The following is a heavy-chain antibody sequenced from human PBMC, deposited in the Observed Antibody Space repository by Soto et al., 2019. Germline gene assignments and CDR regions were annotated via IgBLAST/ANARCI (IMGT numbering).Heavy chain of an antibody. V-gene: IGHV3-30*18. J-gene: IGHJ4*02. D-gene: IGHD3-10*01. CDR1: GFTFSSYG. CDR2: ISYDGSNK. CDR3: AKDRPHYGSGSSLDY. Sequence: QSGGSLRLSCAASGFTFSSYGMHWVRQAPGKGLEWVAVISYDGSNKYYADSVKGRFTISRDNSKNTLYLQMNSLRAEDTAVYYCAKDRPHYGSGSSLDYWGQGTLVTVSS.